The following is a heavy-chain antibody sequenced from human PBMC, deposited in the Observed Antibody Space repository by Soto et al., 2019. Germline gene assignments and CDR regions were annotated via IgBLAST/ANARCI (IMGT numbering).Heavy chain of an antibody. V-gene: IGHV3-23*01. J-gene: IGHJ4*02. CDR3: AKTSSYGDFDY. CDR2: IGGSGGST. CDR1: TFTFSSYA. D-gene: IGHD5-18*01. Sequence: GGSLRLSCAASTFTFSSYAMSWVRQAPGKGLEWVSAIGGSGGSTYYAESVKGRFTISRDNSKNTLYLQMNSLRAEDAAVYYCAKTSSYGDFDYWGQGTLVTVPQ.